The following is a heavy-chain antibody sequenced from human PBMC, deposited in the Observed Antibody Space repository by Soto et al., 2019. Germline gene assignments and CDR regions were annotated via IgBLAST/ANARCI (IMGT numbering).Heavy chain of an antibody. CDR1: GGSITNIATS. D-gene: IGHD2-8*01. V-gene: IGHV4-30-2*01. CDR2: IYHSGST. CDR3: AREVGASCTDVVCADSGGLDV. J-gene: IGHJ6*02. Sequence: QLQLQESGSRLLRPSQTLSLTCAVSGGSITNIATSWTWLRQPPGKGLEWIGYIYHSGSTSYNPSPKSRVAISVDTSKNQFSLNLSAVTAADTAVYYCAREVGASCTDVVCADSGGLDVWGHGTTVTVSS.